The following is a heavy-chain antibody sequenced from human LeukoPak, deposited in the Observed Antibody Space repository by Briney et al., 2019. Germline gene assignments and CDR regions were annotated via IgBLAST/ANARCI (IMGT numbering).Heavy chain of an antibody. CDR2: ISSSSSTI. CDR1: GFTFSSYS. CDR3: ARGSSWVAFDY. D-gene: IGHD6-6*01. J-gene: IGHJ4*02. V-gene: IGHV3-48*04. Sequence: GGSLRLSCAASGFTFSSYSMNWVRQAPGKGLEWVSYISSSSSTIYYADSVRGRFTISRDNAKNSLYLQMNSLRAEDTAVYYCARGSSWVAFDYWGQGTLVTVSS.